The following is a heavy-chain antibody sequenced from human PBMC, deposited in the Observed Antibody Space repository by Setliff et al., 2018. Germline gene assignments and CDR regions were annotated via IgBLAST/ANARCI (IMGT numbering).Heavy chain of an antibody. Sequence: ASVKVSCKASGFTFTYFGISWVRLAPGQGLEWMGWISGHNGKTMYAQKFQDRVVMTTDTDTGTAYMELRSLRFDDSAIYYCAKEPAVCLTEAVRRSYYDYALDVWGQGTTVTVSS. D-gene: IGHD3-9*01. V-gene: IGHV1-18*01. CDR1: GFTFTYFG. CDR2: ISGHNGKT. CDR3: AKEPAVCLTEAVRRSYYDYALDV. J-gene: IGHJ6*02.